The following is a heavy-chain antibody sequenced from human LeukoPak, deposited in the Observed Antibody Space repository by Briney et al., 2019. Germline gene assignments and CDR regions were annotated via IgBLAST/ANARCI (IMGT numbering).Heavy chain of an antibody. CDR1: GYTFTGYY. Sequence: ASVKVSCKASGYTFTGYYMHWVRQAPGQGLEWMGWISPSGGTDYAQKFQGRVTMTRDTSITTAYMELSRLRSDDTAVYYCARDHYYSSGSPSFDYWGQGTLVTVSS. D-gene: IGHD3-10*01. V-gene: IGHV1-2*02. CDR3: ARDHYYSSGSPSFDY. CDR2: ISPSGGT. J-gene: IGHJ4*02.